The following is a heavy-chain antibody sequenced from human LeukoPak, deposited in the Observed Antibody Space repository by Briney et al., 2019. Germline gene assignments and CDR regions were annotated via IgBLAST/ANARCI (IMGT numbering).Heavy chain of an antibody. CDR3: ARGHRYSSGWYVLDY. V-gene: IGHV4-34*01. Sequence: PSETLSLTCAVYSGSFSGYYWSWIRQPPGKGLEWIGEINHSGSTNYNPSLKSRVTISVDTSKNQFSLKLSSVTAGDTAVYYCARGHRYSSGWYVLDYWGQGTLVTVSS. CDR1: SGSFSGYY. CDR2: INHSGST. J-gene: IGHJ4*02. D-gene: IGHD6-19*01.